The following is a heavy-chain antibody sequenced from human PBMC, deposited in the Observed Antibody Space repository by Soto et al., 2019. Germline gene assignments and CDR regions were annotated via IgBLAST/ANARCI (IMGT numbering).Heavy chain of an antibody. V-gene: IGHV3-15*01. CDR2: IKSKTDGGTT. D-gene: IGHD1-26*01. CDR1: GFTFSNAW. Sequence: EVQLVESGGGLVKPGGSLSLSCEASGFTFSNAWMSWVRQAPGKGREWVGVIKSKTDGGTTDYAAPVKGRFTISRDDSKNTLYLQMNSLKTEDTAVYYCTTVEYSGSYYGSGYFDYWGQGTLVTVSS. CDR3: TTVEYSGSYYGSGYFDY. J-gene: IGHJ4*02.